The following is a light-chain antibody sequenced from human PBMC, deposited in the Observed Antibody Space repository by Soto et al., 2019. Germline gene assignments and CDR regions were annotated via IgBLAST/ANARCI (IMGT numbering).Light chain of an antibody. CDR2: GAS. CDR1: QSVSSSY. V-gene: IGKV3-20*01. J-gene: IGKJ1*01. CDR3: QQYGSSPET. Sequence: EIVLTQSPGTLSLSPGEGATLSCRASQSVSSSYLAWYQQKPGQAPRLRIYGASSRATGIPDRFSGSGSGTDFTLNISRLEHEDFAVYYCQQYGSSPETFGQGTKVDI.